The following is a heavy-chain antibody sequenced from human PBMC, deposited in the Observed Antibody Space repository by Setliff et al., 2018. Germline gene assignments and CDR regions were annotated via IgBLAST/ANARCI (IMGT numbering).Heavy chain of an antibody. D-gene: IGHD3-22*01. CDR2: TIPMFGSA. J-gene: IGHJ6*03. CDR3: VREGVDSRSSTDYRYYMDV. V-gene: IGHV1-69*05. CDR1: GGTFRSYG. Sequence: SVKVSCKASGGTFRSYGISWVRQAPGQGLEWMGGTIPMFGSANYAQKFQGRVTIITDESTNTAFMQLSSLRSDDTAVYYCVREGVDSRSSTDYRYYMDVWGKGTTVTVSS.